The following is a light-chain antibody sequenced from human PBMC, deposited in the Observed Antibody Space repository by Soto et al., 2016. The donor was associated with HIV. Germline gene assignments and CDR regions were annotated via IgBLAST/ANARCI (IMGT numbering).Light chain of an antibody. J-gene: IGKJ1*01. V-gene: IGKV1-27*01. CDR3: QKYNSAPP. CDR1: QDIYNY. Sequence: DIQLTQSPSSLSGSIGDRVSITCRASQDIYNYLAWYQQKPGKVPNLLIYALQSGVPSRFSGSGSGTDFTLTISSLQPEDVATYYCQKYNSAPPFGQGTKVEIK.